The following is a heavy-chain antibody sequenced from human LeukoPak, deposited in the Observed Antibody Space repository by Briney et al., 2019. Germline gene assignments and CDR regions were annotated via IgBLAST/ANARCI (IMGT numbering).Heavy chain of an antibody. V-gene: IGHV1-8*01. CDR3: ARAYDFPDY. CDR2: MSPNSGAT. J-gene: IGHJ4*02. CDR1: GYTFTSYD. D-gene: IGHD3-3*01. Sequence: ASVKVSCKASGYTFTSYDFNWLRQATGQGPEWMGWMSPNSGATGYAQKFQGRVTMTRDTSTSTVYMELSSLRSEDTAVYYCARAYDFPDYWGQGTLVTVSS.